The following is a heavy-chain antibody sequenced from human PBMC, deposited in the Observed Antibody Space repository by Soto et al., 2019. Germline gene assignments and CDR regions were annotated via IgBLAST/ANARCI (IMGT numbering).Heavy chain of an antibody. CDR3: ASGTSGDKVDS. V-gene: IGHV4-30-4*01. Sequence: QVQLQESGPGLVKPSQTLSLTCTVSGGSISTVDYWWSWIRQSPDMGLEWIGHIYDGGRTYNNPSLDSPVTMSLDTPTSQLSPTLSSVSAADTAAYYCASGTSGDKVDSWGQGTLVTVSS. D-gene: IGHD3-16*01. CDR2: IYDGGRT. CDR1: GGSISTVDYW. J-gene: IGHJ4*02.